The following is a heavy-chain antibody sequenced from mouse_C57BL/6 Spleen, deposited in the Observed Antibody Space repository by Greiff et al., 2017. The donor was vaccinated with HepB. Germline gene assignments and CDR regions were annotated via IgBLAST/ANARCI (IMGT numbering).Heavy chain of an antibody. J-gene: IGHJ2*01. CDR1: GYTFTDYN. V-gene: IGHV1-18*01. Sequence: EVQLQQSGPELVKPGASVKISCKASGYTFTDYNMDWVKQSHGKSLEWIGDINPNNGGTIYNQKFKGKATLTVDKSSSTAYMELSSLTSEDTAVYYCAGGLRSWYFDYWGQGTTVTVSS. CDR3: AGGLRSWYFDY. CDR2: INPNNGGT.